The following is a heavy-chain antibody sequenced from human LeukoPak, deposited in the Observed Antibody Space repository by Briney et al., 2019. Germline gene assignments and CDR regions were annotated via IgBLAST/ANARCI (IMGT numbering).Heavy chain of an antibody. Sequence: GGSLRLSCAASGFTFSSHWMHWVRQAPGKGLVWVSRINSDGSSISYADSVKGRFTISRDNSKNTLYLQMNSLKTEDTAVYYCTTDRARITIFGVVTLAPFDYWGQGTLVTVSS. CDR2: INSDGSSI. J-gene: IGHJ4*02. V-gene: IGHV3-74*01. D-gene: IGHD3-3*01. CDR1: GFTFSSHW. CDR3: TTDRARITIFGVVTLAPFDY.